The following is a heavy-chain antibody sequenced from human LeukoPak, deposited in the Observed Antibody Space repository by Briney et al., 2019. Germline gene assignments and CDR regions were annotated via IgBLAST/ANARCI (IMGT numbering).Heavy chain of an antibody. D-gene: IGHD1-1*01. CDR2: ISYDGSNK. CDR3: ANSFLDHFDY. CDR1: GFTFSSYG. Sequence: GGSLRLSCAASGFTFSSYGMHWVRQAPGKGLEWVAVISYDGSNKYYADSVKGRFTISRDNSKNTLYLQMNSRRAEDTAGYYCANSFLDHFDYWGPGPLVTVSS. V-gene: IGHV3-30*18. J-gene: IGHJ4*02.